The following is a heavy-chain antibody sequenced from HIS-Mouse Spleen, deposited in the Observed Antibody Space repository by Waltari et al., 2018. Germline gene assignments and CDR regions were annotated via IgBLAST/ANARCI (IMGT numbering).Heavy chain of an antibody. V-gene: IGHV4-39*07. Sequence: QLQLQESGPGLVKPSETLSLTCTVSGGSISSSRYYWGWIRQPPGKGLEWIGSIYYSGRTRYSPSLSSRGTISVATSKNQFSLKLSSVTAADTAVYYCAREIPYSSSWYDWYFDLWGRGTLVTVSS. CDR2: IYYSGRT. CDR3: AREIPYSSSWYDWYFDL. D-gene: IGHD6-13*01. CDR1: GGSISSSRYY. J-gene: IGHJ2*01.